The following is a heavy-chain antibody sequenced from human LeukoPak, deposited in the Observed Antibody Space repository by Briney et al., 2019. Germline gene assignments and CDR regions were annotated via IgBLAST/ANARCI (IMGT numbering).Heavy chain of an antibody. V-gene: IGHV1-18*01. CDR1: GYTFTNYG. CDR3: ARDNGYSYAHDY. Sequence: ASVTVSCTASGYTFTNYGISWVRQAPGQGLEWMGWISAYNGNTNYAQKFQGRVTITADESTSTAYMELSSLRSEDTAVYYCARDNGYSYAHDYWGQGTLVTVSS. J-gene: IGHJ4*02. D-gene: IGHD5-18*01. CDR2: ISAYNGNT.